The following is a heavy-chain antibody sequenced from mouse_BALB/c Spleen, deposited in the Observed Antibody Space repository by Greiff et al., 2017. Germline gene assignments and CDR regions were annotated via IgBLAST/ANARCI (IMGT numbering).Heavy chain of an antibody. D-gene: IGHD2-14*01. CDR2: ISSGSSTI. V-gene: IGHV5-17*02. CDR1: GFTFSSFG. CDR3: AITYYRYRGFDY. J-gene: IGHJ2*01. Sequence: EVKLMESGGGLVQPGGSRKLSCAASGFTFSSFGMHWVRQAPEKGLEWVAYISSGSSTIYYADTVKGRFTISRDNPKNTLFLQMTSLRSEDTVMYYCAITYYRYRGFDYWGQGTTLTVSS.